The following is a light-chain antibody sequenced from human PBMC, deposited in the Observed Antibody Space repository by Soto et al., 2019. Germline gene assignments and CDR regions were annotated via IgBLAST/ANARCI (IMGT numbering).Light chain of an antibody. V-gene: IGKV3-15*01. Sequence: NVLTQSPGTLSLSPVERATLSCMASQSISNNYLAWYQQKPGQAPRLLIYGASTRATGIPARFSGSGSGTEFTLIISSLQSEDSAVYYCQQYNSWLWTFGQGTKVDI. CDR3: QQYNSWLWT. CDR2: GAS. J-gene: IGKJ1*01. CDR1: QSISNN.